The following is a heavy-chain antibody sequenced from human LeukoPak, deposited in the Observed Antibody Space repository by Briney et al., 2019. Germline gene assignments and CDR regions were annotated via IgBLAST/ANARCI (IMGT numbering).Heavy chain of an antibody. V-gene: IGHV3-30-3*01. J-gene: IGHJ3*02. CDR3: ARERVVPAAIPAAFDI. CDR1: GFTFSSYA. CDR2: ISYDGSNK. Sequence: GGSLRLSCAASGFTFSSYAMHWVRQAPGKGLEWVAVISYDGSNKYYADSVKGRFTISRDNSKNTLYLQMNSLRAEDTAVYYCARERVVPAAIPAAFDIWGQGTMVTVSS. D-gene: IGHD2-2*02.